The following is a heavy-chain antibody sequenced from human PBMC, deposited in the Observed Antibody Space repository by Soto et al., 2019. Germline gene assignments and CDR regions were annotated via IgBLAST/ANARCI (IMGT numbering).Heavy chain of an antibody. V-gene: IGHV4-39*01. CDR3: ARLRAAYVLVDY. J-gene: IGHJ4*02. CDR1: GGSISSSSYY. Sequence: QLQLQESGPGLVKPSETLSLTCTVSGGSISSSSYYWGWIRQPPGKGLEWIGSIYYSGSTYYTPSLKSRVTISVDTSKNQFSLKLSSVTAADTAVYYCARLRAAYVLVDYWGQGTLVTVSS. CDR2: IYYSGST. D-gene: IGHD3-3*02.